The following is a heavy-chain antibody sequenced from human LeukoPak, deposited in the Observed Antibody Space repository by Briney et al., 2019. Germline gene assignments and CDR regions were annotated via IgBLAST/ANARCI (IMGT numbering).Heavy chain of an antibody. D-gene: IGHD3-16*02. CDR3: ARTQADYVWGSYRSVYFDY. Sequence: PSQTLSLTRAISGDSVSSNSAAWNWIRQSPSRGLEWLGRTYYRSKWYNDYAVSVKSRITINPDTSKNQFSLQLNSVTPEDTAVYYCARTQADYVWGSYRSVYFDYWGQGTLVTVSS. CDR1: GDSVSSNSAA. J-gene: IGHJ4*02. CDR2: TYYRSKWYN. V-gene: IGHV6-1*01.